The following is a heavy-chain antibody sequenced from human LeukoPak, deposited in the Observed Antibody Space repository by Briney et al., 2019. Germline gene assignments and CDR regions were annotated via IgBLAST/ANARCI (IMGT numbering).Heavy chain of an antibody. CDR3: ARDLPAIG. CDR2: IYSGGST. J-gene: IGHJ4*02. CDR1: GFTFSSYE. V-gene: IGHV3-66*01. Sequence: GGSLRLSCAASGFTFSSYEMNWVRQAPGKGLEWVSVIYSGGSTYYADSVKGRFTISRDNSKNTLYLQMNSLRAEDTAVYYCARDLPAIGWGQGTLVTVSS. D-gene: IGHD3-22*01.